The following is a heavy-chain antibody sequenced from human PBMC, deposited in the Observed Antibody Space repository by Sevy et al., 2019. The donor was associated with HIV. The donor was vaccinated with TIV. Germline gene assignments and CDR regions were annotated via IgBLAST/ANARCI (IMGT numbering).Heavy chain of an antibody. V-gene: IGHV3-11*01. CDR3: ARASTVTLAEYFQH. J-gene: IGHJ1*01. CDR2: ISSSGSTI. Sequence: GGSLRLPCAASGFTFSDYYMSWIRQAPGKGLEWVSYISSSGSTIYYADSVKGRFTISRDNAKNSLYLQMNSLRAEDTAVYYCARASTVTLAEYFQHWGQGTLVTVSS. CDR1: GFTFSDYY. D-gene: IGHD4-17*01.